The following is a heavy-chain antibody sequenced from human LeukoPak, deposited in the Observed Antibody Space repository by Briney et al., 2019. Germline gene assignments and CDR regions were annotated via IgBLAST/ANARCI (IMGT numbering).Heavy chain of an antibody. Sequence: ASVKVSCKASGYTFTSYGISWVRQAPGQGLGWMGGIIPIFGTANYAQKFQGRVTITADKSTSTAYMELSSLRSEDTAVYYCARENSVGATSDAFDIWGQGTMVTVSS. CDR3: ARENSVGATSDAFDI. V-gene: IGHV1-69*06. D-gene: IGHD1-26*01. J-gene: IGHJ3*02. CDR2: IIPIFGTA. CDR1: GYTFTSYG.